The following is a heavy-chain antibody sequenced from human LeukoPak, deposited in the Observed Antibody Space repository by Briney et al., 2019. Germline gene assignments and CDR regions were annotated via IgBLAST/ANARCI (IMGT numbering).Heavy chain of an antibody. CDR1: GYTFTNYA. J-gene: IGHJ5*02. D-gene: IGHD1-26*01. CDR3: ARTPFVVVGVTGNWFDP. V-gene: IGHV7-4-1*02. Sequence: ASVKVSCKASGYTFTNYAMNWVRQVPGQGLEWMGWINTNTGNPTYAQGFTGRFVFSLDTLVSTAYRQISRLKTEDTAVYYCARTPFVVVGVTGNWFDPWGQGTLVTVSS. CDR2: INTNTGNP.